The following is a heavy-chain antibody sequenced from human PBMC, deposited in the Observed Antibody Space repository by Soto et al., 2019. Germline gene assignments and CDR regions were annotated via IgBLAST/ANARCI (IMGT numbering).Heavy chain of an antibody. D-gene: IGHD3-9*01. CDR2: ISRSGGSP. V-gene: IGHV3-23*01. CDR3: ARRLDYDILTGTIDY. Sequence: EVQLLESGGGLVQPGGSLRLSCSASGFPFSNYAMSWVRQAPGKGLEWVSAISRSGGSPYYADSVRGRFTVSRVNSKHTLYLQMNSLRAEDTAVYYCARRLDYDILTGTIDYWGQGTLVTVSS. CDR1: GFPFSNYA. J-gene: IGHJ4*02.